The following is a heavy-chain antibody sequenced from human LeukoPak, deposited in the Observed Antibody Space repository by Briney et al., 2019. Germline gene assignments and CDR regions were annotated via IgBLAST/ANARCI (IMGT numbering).Heavy chain of an antibody. D-gene: IGHD1-26*01. Sequence: ASVKVSCKASGYTFTGYYMHWVRQAPGQGLESMGWINPNSRGTNYAQKFQGRVTMTRDTSISTAYMELSRLRSDDTAVYYCARTYGVGATPDYWGQGTLVTVSS. CDR2: INPNSRGT. CDR3: ARTYGVGATPDY. V-gene: IGHV1-2*02. CDR1: GYTFTGYY. J-gene: IGHJ4*02.